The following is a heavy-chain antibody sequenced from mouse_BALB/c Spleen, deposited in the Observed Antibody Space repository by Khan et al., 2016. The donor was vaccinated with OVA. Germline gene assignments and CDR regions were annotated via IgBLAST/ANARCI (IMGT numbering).Heavy chain of an antibody. CDR3: ARVGVSGTRDY. CDR2: KNTYTGKP. Sequence: QIQLVQSGPELKKPGETVKISCKASGYTFTNYGMNWVRQAPGKGLKWMGWKNTYTGKPTYADDFKGRFAFSLETSATTPYLQINNLKHEDTATYVCARVGVSGTRDYWGQGTSVTVSS. CDR1: GYTFTNYG. J-gene: IGHJ4*01. V-gene: IGHV9-3-1*01.